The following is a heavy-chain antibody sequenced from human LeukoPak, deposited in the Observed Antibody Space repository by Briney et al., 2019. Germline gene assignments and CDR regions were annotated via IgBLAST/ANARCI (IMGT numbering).Heavy chain of an antibody. Sequence: ASVKVTCKASGYTFADYFMHWVRQAPGQGLEWLGWINPHSGGTDYSQKSQGRVTMTRDTSISTAYMELSRLRSDDTAVYYCARDNGSGTYFSDSWGQGALVTVSS. J-gene: IGHJ4*02. CDR3: ARDNGSGTYFSDS. CDR2: INPHSGGT. V-gene: IGHV1-2*02. D-gene: IGHD3-10*01. CDR1: GYTFADYF.